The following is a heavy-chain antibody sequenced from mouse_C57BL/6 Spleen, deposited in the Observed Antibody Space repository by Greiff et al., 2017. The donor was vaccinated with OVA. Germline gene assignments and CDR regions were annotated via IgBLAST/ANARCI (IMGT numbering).Heavy chain of an antibody. CDR1: GYTFTSYW. CDR2: IDPSDSYT. CDR3: ARTPRWLGDYAMDY. J-gene: IGHJ4*01. D-gene: IGHD2-3*01. Sequence: QVQLQQPGAELVMPGASVKLSCKASGYTFTSYWMHWVKQRPGQGLEWIGEIDPSDSYTNYNQKFKGKSTLTVDKSSSTAYMQLSSLTSEDSAVYYCARTPRWLGDYAMDYWGQGTSVTVSS. V-gene: IGHV1-69*01.